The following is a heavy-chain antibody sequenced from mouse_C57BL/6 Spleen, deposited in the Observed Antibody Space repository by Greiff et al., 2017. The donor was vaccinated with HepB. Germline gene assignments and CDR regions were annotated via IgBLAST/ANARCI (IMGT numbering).Heavy chain of an antibody. D-gene: IGHD1-1*01. CDR3: ARGDYYGSRDWYFDV. CDR1: GYTFTSYG. V-gene: IGHV1-81*01. CDR2: IYPRSGNT. Sequence: VQVVESGAELARPGASVKLSCKASGYTFTSYGISWVKQRTGQGLEWIGEIYPRSGNTYYNEKFKGKATLTADKSSSTAYMELRSLTSEDSAVYFCARGDYYGSRDWYFDVWGTGTTVTVSS. J-gene: IGHJ1*03.